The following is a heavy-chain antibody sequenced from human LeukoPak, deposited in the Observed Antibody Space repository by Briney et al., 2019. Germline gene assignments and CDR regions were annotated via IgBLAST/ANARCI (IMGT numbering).Heavy chain of an antibody. Sequence: ASVKVSCKASGYAFTGYYIHWVRQAPGQGLEWMGWINPNSGGTKYAQKFQGRVTMTRDTSITTAYMGLSRLRSDDTAVYYCARDQFHDYDFWSGYSRYYYYGMDVWGQGTTVTVSS. CDR3: ARDQFHDYDFWSGYSRYYYYGMDV. CDR1: GYAFTGYY. V-gene: IGHV1-2*02. CDR2: INPNSGGT. J-gene: IGHJ6*02. D-gene: IGHD3-3*01.